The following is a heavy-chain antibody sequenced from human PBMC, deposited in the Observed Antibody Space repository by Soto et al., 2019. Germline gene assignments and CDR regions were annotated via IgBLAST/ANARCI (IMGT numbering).Heavy chain of an antibody. V-gene: IGHV3-53*04. CDR1: GFTVSSNY. D-gene: IGHD6-6*01. Sequence: GGSLRLSCAASGFTVSSNYTSWVRQAPGKGLEWVSVIYSGGSTYYADSVKGRFTISRHNSKNTLYLQMNSLRAEDTAVYYCATTLDSYSSSSGFDYWGQGTLVTVSS. CDR3: ATTLDSYSSSSGFDY. J-gene: IGHJ4*02. CDR2: IYSGGST.